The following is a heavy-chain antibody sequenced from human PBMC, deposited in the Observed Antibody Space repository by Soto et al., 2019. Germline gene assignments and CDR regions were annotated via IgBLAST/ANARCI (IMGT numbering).Heavy chain of an antibody. D-gene: IGHD1-26*01. V-gene: IGHV3-48*03. CDR2: ISSSGSTI. CDR3: ARGGSYEGGLYYFDY. CDR1: GFTFSSYE. J-gene: IGHJ4*02. Sequence: EVQLVESGGGLVQPGGSLRLSCAASGFTFSSYEMNWVRQAPGKGLEWVSYISSSGSTIYYADSVKGRFTISRDNAKNSLYLQMNSLRAEDTAVYYCARGGSYEGGLYYFDYWGQGTLVTVSS.